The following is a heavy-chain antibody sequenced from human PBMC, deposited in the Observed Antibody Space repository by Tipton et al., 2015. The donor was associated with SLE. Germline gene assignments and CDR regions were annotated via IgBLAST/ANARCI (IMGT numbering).Heavy chain of an antibody. V-gene: IGHV3-23*01. CDR1: GFTFATYA. CDR3: VKGSNWGSGYYLDS. CDR2: FNSAGST. D-gene: IGHD7-27*01. J-gene: IGHJ4*02. Sequence: GSLRLSCAASGFTFATYAMAWVRQAPGKGLEWVSAFNSAGSTFYADSVKGRFSISRDNSKNTLYLELNSLRAEDTAIYYCVKGSNWGSGYYLDSRGQVTLVSVSS.